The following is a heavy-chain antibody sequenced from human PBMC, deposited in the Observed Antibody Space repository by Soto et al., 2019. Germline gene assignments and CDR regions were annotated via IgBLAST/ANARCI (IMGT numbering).Heavy chain of an antibody. D-gene: IGHD5-18*01. CDR1: GYTFTSYA. CDR3: ARDLKYRGYSYGSNFDY. Sequence: GASVKVSCKASGYTFTSYAMHWVRQAPGQRLEWMGWINAGNGNTKYSQKFQGRVTITRDTSASTAYMELSSLRSEDTAVYYCARDLKYRGYSYGSNFDYWGQGTLVTVSS. V-gene: IGHV1-3*01. CDR2: INAGNGNT. J-gene: IGHJ4*02.